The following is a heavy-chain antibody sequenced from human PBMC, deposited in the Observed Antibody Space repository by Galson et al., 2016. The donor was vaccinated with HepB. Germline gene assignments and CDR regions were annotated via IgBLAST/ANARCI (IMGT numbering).Heavy chain of an antibody. V-gene: IGHV3-74*01. Sequence: SLRLSCAASGFSFRSYWMHWVRQAPGMGLVWVSRIENDGSRKSYSDSVKGRFTISRDNAKNTVFLQMNSLRVEDTAVYYCAKEGDFYGMDVWGQGTTVTVPS. CDR3: AKEGDFYGMDV. J-gene: IGHJ6*02. D-gene: IGHD3-16*01. CDR1: GFSFRSYW. CDR2: IENDGSRK.